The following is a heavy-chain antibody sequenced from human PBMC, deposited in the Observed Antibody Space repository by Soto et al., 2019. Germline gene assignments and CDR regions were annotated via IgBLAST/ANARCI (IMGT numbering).Heavy chain of an antibody. CDR3: ARVDSSSGYYYYGMDV. CDR2: ISSSGSTI. D-gene: IGHD6-6*01. J-gene: IGHJ6*02. V-gene: IGHV3-48*03. Sequence: GGALRLSSEASGFTFSSYEMNWFRQAPGKGLEWVSYISSSGSTIYYADSVKGRFTISRDNAKNSLYLQMNSLRAEDTAVYYCARVDSSSGYYYYGMDVWGQGTTVTVSS. CDR1: GFTFSSYE.